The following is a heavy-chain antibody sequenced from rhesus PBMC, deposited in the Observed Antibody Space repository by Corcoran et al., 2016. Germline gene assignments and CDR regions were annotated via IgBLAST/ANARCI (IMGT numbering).Heavy chain of an antibody. D-gene: IGHD3-16*01. CDR2: IYGSGGST. CDR3: ARYYYSGKPLDS. V-gene: IGHV4-106*01. CDR1: GGSIGDDYY. Sequence: QVQLQESGPGLVKPSETLSLTCAVSGGSIGDDYYWSWIRRPPGKGLEWLGYIYGSGGSTSYNPSLKSRVTISTDTSKTQFSLKLGSVTAADTAVYYCARYYYSGKPLDSWGQGVVVTVSS. J-gene: IGHJ6*01.